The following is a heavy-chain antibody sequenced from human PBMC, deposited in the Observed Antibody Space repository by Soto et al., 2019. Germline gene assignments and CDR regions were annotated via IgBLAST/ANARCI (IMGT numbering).Heavy chain of an antibody. CDR1: GGSISSGGYY. CDR2: IYYSGST. J-gene: IGHJ4*02. Sequence: SETLSLTCTVSGGSISSGGYYWSWIRQHPGKGLEWIGYIYYSGSTYYNPPLKSRVTISVDTSKNQFSLKLSSVTAADTAVYYCAREGDSSGYRSFDYWGQGTLVTVSS. D-gene: IGHD3-22*01. V-gene: IGHV4-31*03. CDR3: AREGDSSGYRSFDY.